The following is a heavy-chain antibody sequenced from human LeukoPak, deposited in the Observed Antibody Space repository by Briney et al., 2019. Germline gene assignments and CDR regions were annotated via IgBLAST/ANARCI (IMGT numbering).Heavy chain of an antibody. D-gene: IGHD3-10*01. V-gene: IGHV1-46*02. J-gene: IGHJ5*02. CDR3: ARDLGLRGVTNWFDP. CDR2: IDPNGGST. CDR1: AYTFNGYL. Sequence: ASVKVSCKASAYTFNGYLIHWVRQAPGQGLEWMGLIDPNGGSTGYAQRFQGRVTVTRDTSTSTVYMELSSLRSEDTAVYYCARDLGLRGVTNWFDPWGQGTLVTASS.